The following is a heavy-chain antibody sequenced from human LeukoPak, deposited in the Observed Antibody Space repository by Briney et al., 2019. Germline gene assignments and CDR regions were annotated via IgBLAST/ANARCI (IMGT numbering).Heavy chain of an antibody. V-gene: IGHV4-30-4*08. Sequence: SQTLSLTCTVSGGSISSGDYYWRWIRQPPGKGLEWIGYIYYSGSTYYNPSLKSRVTISVYTSKNQFSLKLSSVTAADAAVYYCARADIVVVPAAADAFDIWGQGTMVTVSS. CDR3: ARADIVVVPAAADAFDI. J-gene: IGHJ3*02. D-gene: IGHD2-2*01. CDR2: IYYSGST. CDR1: GGSISSGDYY.